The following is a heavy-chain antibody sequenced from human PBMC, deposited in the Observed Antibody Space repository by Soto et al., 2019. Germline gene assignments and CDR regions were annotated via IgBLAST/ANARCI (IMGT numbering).Heavy chain of an antibody. D-gene: IGHD3-3*01. CDR3: TRHQSRGADFWSGYYADYYYYYGMDV. V-gene: IGHV3-73*02. J-gene: IGHJ6*02. CDR2: IRSKANIYAT. CDR1: GFTFSGSA. Sequence: EVQLVESGGGLVQPGGSLKLSCAASGFTFSGSAMHWVRQASGKGLEWVGRIRSKANIYATAYAASVKGRFTISIDDSKNTAFLQMNRLKTEDTAVYYCTRHQSRGADFWSGYYADYYYYYGMDVWGQGTTVAVSS.